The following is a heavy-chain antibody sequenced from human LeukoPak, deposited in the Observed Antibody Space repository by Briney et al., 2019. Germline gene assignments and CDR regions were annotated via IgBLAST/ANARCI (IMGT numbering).Heavy chain of an antibody. J-gene: IGHJ3*02. CDR1: GGSISSGGYY. Sequence: PSETLSLTCTVSGGSISSGGYYWSWIRQPPGKGLEWIGYIYHSGSTYYNPSLKSRVTISVDRSKNQFSLKLSSVTAADTAVYYCASTDIVVVPAAKGRADIWGQGTMVTVSS. CDR3: ASTDIVVVPAAKGRADI. V-gene: IGHV4-30-2*01. D-gene: IGHD2-2*01. CDR2: IYHSGST.